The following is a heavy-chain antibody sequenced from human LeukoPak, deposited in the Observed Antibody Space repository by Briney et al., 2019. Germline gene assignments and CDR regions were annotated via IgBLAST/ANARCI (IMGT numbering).Heavy chain of an antibody. Sequence: PGGSLRLSCAASGFTFSSYWTSWVRQAPGKGLEWVANIKQDGSEKYYVDSVKGRFTISRDNAKNSLYLQMNSLRAEDTAVYYCARDTPWFDPWGQGTLVTVSS. CDR2: IKQDGSEK. CDR3: ARDTPWFDP. V-gene: IGHV3-7*01. J-gene: IGHJ5*02. CDR1: GFTFSSYW.